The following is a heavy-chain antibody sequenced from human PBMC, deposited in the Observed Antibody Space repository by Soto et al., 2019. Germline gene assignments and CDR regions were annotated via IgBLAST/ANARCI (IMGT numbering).Heavy chain of an antibody. D-gene: IGHD4-17*01. CDR1: GYTFTSYA. J-gene: IGHJ4*02. Sequence: ASVKVSCKASGYTFTSYAIHWVRQAPGQRLEWMGWINAGNGDTKYSPKFQGRVTITRYTSASTAYMELSRLRFEDTAVYYCAREGRYGDYLDYWGQGTLVTVSS. CDR3: AREGRYGDYLDY. V-gene: IGHV1-3*01. CDR2: INAGNGDT.